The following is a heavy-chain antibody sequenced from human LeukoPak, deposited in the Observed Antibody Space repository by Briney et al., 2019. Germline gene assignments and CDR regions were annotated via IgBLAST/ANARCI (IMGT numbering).Heavy chain of an antibody. J-gene: IGHJ4*02. CDR2: FDPEDGET. CDR1: GGTFSSYA. CDR3: ATGITMIVVVPNFDY. V-gene: IGHV1-24*01. D-gene: IGHD3-22*01. Sequence: GASVKVSCKASGGTFSSYAISWVRQAPGQGLEWMGGFDPEDGETIYAQKFQGRVTMTEDTSTDTAYMELSSLRSEDTAVYYCATGITMIVVVPNFDYWGQGTLVTVSS.